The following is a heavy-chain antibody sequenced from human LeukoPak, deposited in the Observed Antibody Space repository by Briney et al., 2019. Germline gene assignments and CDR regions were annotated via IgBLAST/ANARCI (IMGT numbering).Heavy chain of an antibody. D-gene: IGHD5-18*01. CDR1: GFTFSSYG. CDR3: ARWGSYGPTLDY. J-gene: IGHJ4*02. Sequence: GGSLRLSCAASGFTFSSYGMHWVRQAPGKGLEWVSVIYSGGSTYYADSVKGRFTISRDNSKNTLYLQMNSLRAEDTAVYYCARWGSYGPTLDYWGQGTLVTVSS. CDR2: IYSGGST. V-gene: IGHV3-53*01.